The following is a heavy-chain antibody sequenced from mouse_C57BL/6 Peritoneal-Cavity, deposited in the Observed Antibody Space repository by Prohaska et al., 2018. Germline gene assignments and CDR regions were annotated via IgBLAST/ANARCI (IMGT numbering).Heavy chain of an antibody. J-gene: IGHJ1*03. Sequence: QIQLQQSGPELVKPGASVKISCKASGYTFTDYYINWVKQRPGQGLEWIGWIYPGSGNTKYNEKFKGKATLTVDTSSSTAYMQLSSLTSEDSAAYFCARNSGSYYGSSDWYFDAWGTGTTVTVSS. CDR2: IYPGSGNT. CDR1: GYTFTDYY. D-gene: IGHD1-1*01. V-gene: IGHV1-84*01. CDR3: ARNSGSYYGSSDWYFDA.